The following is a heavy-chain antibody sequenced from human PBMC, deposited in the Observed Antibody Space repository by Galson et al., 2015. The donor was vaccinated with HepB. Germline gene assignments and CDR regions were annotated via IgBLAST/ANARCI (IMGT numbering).Heavy chain of an antibody. CDR2: ISGSGGST. D-gene: IGHD4-11*01. J-gene: IGHJ4*02. CDR1: GFTFSSYA. CDR3: AAYSPYSNYGWIDY. Sequence: SLRLSCAASGFTFSSYAMSWVRQAPGKGLEWVSAISGSGGSTYYADSVKGRFTISRDNSKNTLYLQMNSLRAEDTAVYYCAAYSPYSNYGWIDYWGQGTLVTVSS. V-gene: IGHV3-23*01.